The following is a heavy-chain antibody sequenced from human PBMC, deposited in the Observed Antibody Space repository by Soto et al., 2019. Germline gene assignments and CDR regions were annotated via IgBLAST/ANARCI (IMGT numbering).Heavy chain of an antibody. CDR2: ISGSGGTT. V-gene: IGHV3-23*01. D-gene: IGHD5-18*01. Sequence: GGSLSLSCAASGFTFSSYAMSWVRQAPGKGLEWVSVISGSGGTTYYADSVKGRFTISRDNSKNTLYLQMNSLRAEDTAVYYCAKDLVDTAVVTYWGQGTLVTVSS. CDR1: GFTFSSYA. J-gene: IGHJ4*02. CDR3: AKDLVDTAVVTY.